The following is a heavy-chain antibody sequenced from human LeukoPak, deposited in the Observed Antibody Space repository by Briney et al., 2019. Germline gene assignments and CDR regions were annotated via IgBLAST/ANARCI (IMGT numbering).Heavy chain of an antibody. CDR1: GGCISSYY. V-gene: IGHV4-4*07. CDR3: ARGEYYYDSSGHSPCDY. J-gene: IGHJ4*02. CDR2: IYTSGST. D-gene: IGHD3-22*01. Sequence: SETLSLTCTVSGGCISSYYWSWIRQPPGKGREWIGRIYTSGSTNYNPSLKSRVTMSVDTSKNQFSLKLNSVTAADTAVYYCARGEYYYDSSGHSPCDYWGQGALVTVSS.